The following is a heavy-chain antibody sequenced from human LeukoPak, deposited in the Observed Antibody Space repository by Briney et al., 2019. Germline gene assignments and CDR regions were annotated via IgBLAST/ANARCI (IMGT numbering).Heavy chain of an antibody. Sequence: GGSLRLSCAASGLIFNTYGMNWVRQAPGKGLEWVSSISGSGGNTYYADSVKGRFTISRDNSKNTLYLQMNSLRAEDTAVYYCAKDDNYIRFLSWGQGTLVTVSS. CDR2: ISGSGGNT. V-gene: IGHV3-23*01. CDR3: AKDDNYIRFLS. D-gene: IGHD3-16*01. J-gene: IGHJ5*02. CDR1: GLIFNTYG.